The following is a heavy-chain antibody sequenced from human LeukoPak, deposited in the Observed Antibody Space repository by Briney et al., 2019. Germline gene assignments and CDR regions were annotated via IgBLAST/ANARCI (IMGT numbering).Heavy chain of an antibody. CDR1: GGTFSSYA. D-gene: IGHD2-2*01. J-gene: IGHJ4*02. Sequence: EASVKVSCKASGGTFSSYAISWVRQAPGKGLEWMGGFDPEDGETIYAQKFQGRVTMTEDTSTDTAYMELSSLRSEDTAVYYCATGVKGSVPAAIQFDYWGQGTLVTVSS. CDR3: ATGVKGSVPAAIQFDY. CDR2: FDPEDGET. V-gene: IGHV1-24*01.